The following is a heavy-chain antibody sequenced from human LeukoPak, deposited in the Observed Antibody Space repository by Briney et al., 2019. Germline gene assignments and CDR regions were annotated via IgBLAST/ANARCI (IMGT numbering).Heavy chain of an antibody. CDR1: GGSFSGYY. J-gene: IGHJ4*02. Sequence: SETLSLTCAVYGGSFSGYYWSWIRQPPGKGPEWIGEINHSGSTNYNPSLKSRVTISVDTSKNQFSLKLSSVTAADTAVYYCARVTVTTFFSFDYWGQGTLVTVSS. V-gene: IGHV4-34*01. CDR2: INHSGST. CDR3: ARVTVTTFFSFDY. D-gene: IGHD4-17*01.